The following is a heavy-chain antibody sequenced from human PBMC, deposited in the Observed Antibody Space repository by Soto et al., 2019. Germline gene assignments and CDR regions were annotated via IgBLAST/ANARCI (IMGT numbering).Heavy chain of an antibody. CDR1: GYTFTSYG. D-gene: IGHD6-19*01. V-gene: IGHV1-18*04. J-gene: IGHJ4*02. CDR2: ISAYNGNT. CDR3: AREEIAVAGFYYFDY. Sequence: ASVKVSCKASGYTFTSYGISWVRQAPGQGLEWMGWISAYNGNTNYAQKLQGRVTMTTDTSTSTAYMELRSRRSDDTAVYYCAREEIAVAGFYYFDYWGQGTLVTVS.